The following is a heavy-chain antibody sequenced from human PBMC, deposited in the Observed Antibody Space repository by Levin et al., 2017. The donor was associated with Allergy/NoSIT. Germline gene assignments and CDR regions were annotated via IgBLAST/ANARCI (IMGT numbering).Heavy chain of an antibody. D-gene: IGHD3-10*01. CDR2: ISGSGGST. CDR1: GFTFSSYA. CDR3: AKGGQEYYYGSGSYPDD. Sequence: PGGSLRLSCAASGFTFSSYAMSWVRQAPGKGLKWVSAISGSGGSTYYADSVKGRFTISRDNSKNTLYLQMNSLRAEDTAVYYCAKGGQEYYYGSGSYPDDWGQGTLVTVSS. V-gene: IGHV3-23*01. J-gene: IGHJ4*02.